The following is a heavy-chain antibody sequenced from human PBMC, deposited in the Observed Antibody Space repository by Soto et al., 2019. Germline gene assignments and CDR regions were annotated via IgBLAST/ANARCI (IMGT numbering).Heavy chain of an antibody. CDR2: ISTRGSYT. V-gene: IGHV3-11*05. CDR1: GFNFSDYY. Sequence: QVPLVESGGGLVKPGGSLRLSCAASGFNFSDYYMSWIRQAPGKGLEWVSYISTRGSYTNYADSVKGRFTISRDNAKNSLYLQMNSLRAEDTAVYYCARDRTGFDWFDPWGQGTLVTVPS. CDR3: ARDRTGFDWFDP. J-gene: IGHJ5*02.